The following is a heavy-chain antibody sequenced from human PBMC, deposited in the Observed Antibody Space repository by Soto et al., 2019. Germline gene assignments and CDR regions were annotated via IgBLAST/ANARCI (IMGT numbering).Heavy chain of an antibody. J-gene: IGHJ5*02. CDR3: ARDYVTMVRGVILRWFDP. Sequence: SYPLSLTCTFSGGSISSYYWSWIRQPAGKGLEWIGRIYTSGSTNYNPSLKSRVTMSVDTSKNQFSLKLSSVTAADTAVYYCARDYVTMVRGVILRWFDPWGQGTLVTVSS. CDR2: IYTSGST. V-gene: IGHV4-4*07. D-gene: IGHD3-10*01. CDR1: GGSISSYY.